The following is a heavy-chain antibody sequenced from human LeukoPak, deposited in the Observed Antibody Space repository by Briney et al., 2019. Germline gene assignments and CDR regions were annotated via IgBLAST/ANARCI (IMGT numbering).Heavy chain of an antibody. Sequence: PGGSLRLSCAASGFTFTSYSMNWVRQAPGKGLEFISSISSSDTYIYYADSVKGRLSISRDNAKNSLYLQMTSLRAEDTAVYYCAKDTSSSFDIWGQGTMVTVSS. V-gene: IGHV3-21*01. CDR3: AKDTSSSFDI. J-gene: IGHJ3*02. D-gene: IGHD2-2*01. CDR2: ISSSDTYI. CDR1: GFTFTSYS.